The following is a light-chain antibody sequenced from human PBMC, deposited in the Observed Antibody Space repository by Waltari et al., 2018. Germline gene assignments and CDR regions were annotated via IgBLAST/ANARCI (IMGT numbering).Light chain of an antibody. CDR2: QDS. Sequence: SYELTQPPSVSVSPGQTASITCSGDKLGDKYACWYQQKPGQSPVLVIYQDSKRPSVIPERCSGSNSGNTATLTISGTQAMDEADYYCQAWDSSTAVFGGGTKLTVL. CDR1: KLGDKY. J-gene: IGLJ2*01. V-gene: IGLV3-1*01. CDR3: QAWDSSTAV.